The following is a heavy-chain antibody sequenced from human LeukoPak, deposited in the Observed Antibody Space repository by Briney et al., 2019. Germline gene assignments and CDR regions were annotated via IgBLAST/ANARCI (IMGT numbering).Heavy chain of an antibody. Sequence: SDTLSLTCAVSGYSITSSSWWGWIRQPPGKGLEWIGYIYHSGTTYYNPSLQSRVTMSVDTSKNQFSLKLSSVTAVDTAVYYWARRENFYYYFDYGGQGTLVTVSS. CDR1: GYSITSSSW. CDR2: IYHSGTT. D-gene: IGHD3-3*01. J-gene: IGHJ4*02. V-gene: IGHV4-28*01. CDR3: ARRENFYYYFDY.